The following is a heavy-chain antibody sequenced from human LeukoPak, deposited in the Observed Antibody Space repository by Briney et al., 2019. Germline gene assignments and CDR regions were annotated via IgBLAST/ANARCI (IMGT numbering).Heavy chain of an antibody. D-gene: IGHD2-2*01. CDR2: IYPGDSDT. V-gene: IGHV5-51*01. Sequence: GESLKISYKDSGYSFTSYWIGWVRQMPGKGLEWMGIIYPGDSDTRYSPSFQGQATISADKSISTAYLQWSSLKASDTAMYYYARQYCSSTSCYWDYDAFDIWGQGTMVTVSS. CDR1: GYSFTSYW. J-gene: IGHJ3*02. CDR3: ARQYCSSTSCYWDYDAFDI.